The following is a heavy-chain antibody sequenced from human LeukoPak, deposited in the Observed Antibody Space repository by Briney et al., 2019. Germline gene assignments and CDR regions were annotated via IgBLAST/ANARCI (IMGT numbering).Heavy chain of an antibody. V-gene: IGHV4-30-4*08. CDR3: ARDNYGDNRDFDY. J-gene: IGHJ4*02. CDR2: IYYSGST. Sequence: SETLSLTCTVSGGSISSGSYYWSWIRQPPGKGLEWIGYIYYSGSTYYNPSLKSRVTISVDTSKNQFSLKLSSVTAADTAVYFCARDNYGDNRDFDYWGQGTLVTVAS. CDR1: GGSISSGSYY. D-gene: IGHD4-23*01.